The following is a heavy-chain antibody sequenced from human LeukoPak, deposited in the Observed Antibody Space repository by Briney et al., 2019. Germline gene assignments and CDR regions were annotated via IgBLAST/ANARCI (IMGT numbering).Heavy chain of an antibody. Sequence: PSGTLSLTCAVSGGSISSSNWWSWVRQPPGKGLEWIGEIYHSGSTNYNPPLKSRVTISVDKSKNQFSLKLSSVTAADTAVYYCARDQKRGMSWELLRAQTYDAFDIWGQGTMVTVSS. J-gene: IGHJ3*02. V-gene: IGHV4-4*02. CDR3: ARDQKRGMSWELLRAQTYDAFDI. CDR2: IYHSGST. D-gene: IGHD1-26*01. CDR1: GGSISSSNW.